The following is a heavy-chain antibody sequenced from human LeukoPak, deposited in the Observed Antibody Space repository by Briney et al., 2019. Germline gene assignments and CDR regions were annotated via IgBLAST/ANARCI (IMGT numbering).Heavy chain of an antibody. J-gene: IGHJ5*02. CDR2: ISSSSSYI. Sequence: KSGGSLRLSCAASGFTFSSYSMNWVRQAPGKGLEWVSSISSSSSYIYYVDSVKGRFTISRDNAKNSLYLQMNSLRAEDTAVYYCARDPRGHSSSWYWELDWFDPWGQGTLVTVSS. D-gene: IGHD6-13*01. CDR1: GFTFSSYS. V-gene: IGHV3-21*01. CDR3: ARDPRGHSSSWYWELDWFDP.